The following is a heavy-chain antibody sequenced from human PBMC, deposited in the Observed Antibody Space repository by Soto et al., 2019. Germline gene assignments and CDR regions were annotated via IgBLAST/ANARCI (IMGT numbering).Heavy chain of an antibody. CDR1: GGSFSGYY. Sequence: SETLSLTCAVYGGSFSGYYWSWIRQPPGKGLEWIGEINHSGSTNYNPSLKSRVTISVDTSKNQFSLKLSSVTAADMAVYYCARWGSGWYYFDYWGQGTLVTVS. CDR3: ARWGSGWYYFDY. V-gene: IGHV4-34*01. J-gene: IGHJ4*02. CDR2: INHSGST. D-gene: IGHD6-19*01.